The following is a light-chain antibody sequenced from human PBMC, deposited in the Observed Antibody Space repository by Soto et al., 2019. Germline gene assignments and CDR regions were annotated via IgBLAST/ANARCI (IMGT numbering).Light chain of an antibody. CDR2: GVS. V-gene: IGLV2-14*01. J-gene: IGLJ1*01. CDR3: ISYTGSSTAYV. CDR1: RSDIGSYNY. Sequence: QSALTQPASVSGSPGQSITISCSGTRSDIGSYNYVAWYQQFPGKTPKILIYGVSIRPSGVSSRFSGSKSGNTASLTISGLQAEDEADYYCISYTGSSTAYVFGSGTKVTVL.